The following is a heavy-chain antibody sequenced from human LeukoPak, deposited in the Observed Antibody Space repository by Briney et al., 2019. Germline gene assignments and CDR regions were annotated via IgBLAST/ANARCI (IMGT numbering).Heavy chain of an antibody. CDR2: IYYSGST. J-gene: IGHJ4*02. Sequence: SETLSLTCTVSGGSISSYYWSWIRQPPGKGLEWIGYIYYSGSTNYNPSLKSRVTISVDTSKNQFSLRLSSVTAADTAVYYCARATPEYSSSWRSFDYWGQGTLVTVSS. CDR1: GGSISSYY. CDR3: ARATPEYSSSWRSFDY. D-gene: IGHD6-13*01. V-gene: IGHV4-59*01.